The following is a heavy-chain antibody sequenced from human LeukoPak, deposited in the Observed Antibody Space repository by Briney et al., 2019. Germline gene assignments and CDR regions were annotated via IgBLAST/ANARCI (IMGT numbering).Heavy chain of an antibody. D-gene: IGHD3-3*01. CDR1: GFTFSSFW. J-gene: IGHJ6*03. CDR2: IKQDGSEK. Sequence: PGGSLRLSCAASGFTFSSFWMSWVRQAPGKGLQWVGSIKQDGSEKNYVDSVKGRLTISRDNAKNSLFLQMNSLRVEDTAVYYCARARVGYFYYYMDVWGKGTTVTVSS. V-gene: IGHV3-7*01. CDR3: ARARVGYFYYYMDV.